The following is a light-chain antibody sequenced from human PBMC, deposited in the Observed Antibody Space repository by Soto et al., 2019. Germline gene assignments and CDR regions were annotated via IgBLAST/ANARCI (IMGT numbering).Light chain of an antibody. V-gene: IGLV2-23*01. CDR3: CSYAGSSTYV. J-gene: IGLJ1*01. CDR1: SSDVGSYNL. Sequence: QSVLTQPASVSGSPGQSITISCTGTSSDVGSYNLVSWYQQHPGKAPKLMIYEGGKRPSGVSNRFSGSKSGNTASLTISGLQAEDEADYHCCSYAGSSTYVFGTGTKVTVL. CDR2: EGG.